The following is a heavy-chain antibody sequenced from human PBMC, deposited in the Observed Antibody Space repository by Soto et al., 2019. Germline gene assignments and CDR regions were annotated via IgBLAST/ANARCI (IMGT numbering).Heavy chain of an antibody. Sequence: GGSLRLSCAASGFTFSSYGMHWVRQAPGKGLEWVAVISYDGSNKYYADSVKGRFTISRDNSKNTLYLQMNSLRAEDTAVYYCAKGLWSGWAYYYGMDVWGQGTRATVS. V-gene: IGHV3-30*18. D-gene: IGHD6-19*01. J-gene: IGHJ6*02. CDR2: ISYDGSNK. CDR3: AKGLWSGWAYYYGMDV. CDR1: GFTFSSYG.